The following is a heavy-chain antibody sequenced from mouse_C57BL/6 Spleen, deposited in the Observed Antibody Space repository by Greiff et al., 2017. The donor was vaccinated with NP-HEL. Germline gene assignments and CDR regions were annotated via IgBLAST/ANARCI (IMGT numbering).Heavy chain of an antibody. CDR2: IYPGSGST. Sequence: QVQLQQPGAELVKPGASVKMSCKASGYTFTSYWITWVKQRPGQGLEWIGDIYPGSGSTNYNEKFKSKATLTVDTSSSTAYMQLSSLTSEDSAVYYCARSGGSGLAWFAYWGQGTLVTVSA. V-gene: IGHV1-55*01. CDR3: ARSGGSGLAWFAY. CDR1: GYTFTSYW. D-gene: IGHD3-2*02. J-gene: IGHJ3*01.